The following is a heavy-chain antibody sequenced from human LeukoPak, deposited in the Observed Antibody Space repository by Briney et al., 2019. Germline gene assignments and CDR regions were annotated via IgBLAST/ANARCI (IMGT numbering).Heavy chain of an antibody. D-gene: IGHD5-12*01. V-gene: IGHV3-72*01. CDR2: IRNKAKSHTT. Sequence: GGSLRLSCAASGFTFSDHYMDWVRQAPGRGLEWVGRIRNKAKSHTTQYAASVKGRFTISRDDPKNSLYLHMNSLKTEDTAVYYCARDLAYSGRYYFDYWGQGTLVTVSP. CDR1: GFTFSDHY. J-gene: IGHJ4*02. CDR3: ARDLAYSGRYYFDY.